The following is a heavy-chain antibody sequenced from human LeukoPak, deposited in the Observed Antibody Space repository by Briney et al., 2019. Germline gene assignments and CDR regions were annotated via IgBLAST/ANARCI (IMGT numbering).Heavy chain of an antibody. CDR1: GFIFSTYS. CDR2: ISSSSSTI. Sequence: PGGSLRLSCEASGFIFSTYSMNWVRQAQGKGLEWVSYISSSSSTIYYADSVKGRFTISRDNAKNSLSLQMNSLRAEDTAVFYCARQSRPGYFDYWGQGTLVTVSS. CDR3: ARQSRPGYFDY. V-gene: IGHV3-48*01. J-gene: IGHJ4*02.